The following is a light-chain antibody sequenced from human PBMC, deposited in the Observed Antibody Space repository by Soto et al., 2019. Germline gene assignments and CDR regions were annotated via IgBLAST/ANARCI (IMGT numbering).Light chain of an antibody. CDR2: LGS. Sequence: DIVMTQSPLSLPVTPGEPASISCKSSQSLLHSNGYNYLDWYLQKPGQSPQLLISLGSHRASGVPDRFSGSGSGTDFTLKISRLEAEDVGVYYCMQALQTPITFGKGTRLEIE. J-gene: IGKJ5*01. CDR3: MQALQTPIT. V-gene: IGKV2-28*01. CDR1: QSLLHSNGYNY.